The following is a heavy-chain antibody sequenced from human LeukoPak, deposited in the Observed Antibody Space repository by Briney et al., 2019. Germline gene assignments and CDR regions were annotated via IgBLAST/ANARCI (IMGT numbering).Heavy chain of an antibody. CDR2: IYYSGST. CDR1: GGTISSFY. CDR3: ARLLATGDWFDP. D-gene: IGHD4/OR15-4a*01. Sequence: SETLSLTCTVSGGTISSFYWNWIRQPPGKGLEWIGYIYYSGSTNYNPSLKSRVTISVDTSKNQFSLKLGSVTAADTAVYYCARLLATGDWFDPWGQGTLVTVSS. V-gene: IGHV4-59*08. J-gene: IGHJ5*02.